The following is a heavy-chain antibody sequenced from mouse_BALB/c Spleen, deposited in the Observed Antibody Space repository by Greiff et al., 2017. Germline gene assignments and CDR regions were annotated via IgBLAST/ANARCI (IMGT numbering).Heavy chain of an antibody. CDR1: GFTFSSFG. CDR3: ARWLITTGFAY. D-gene: IGHD2-4*01. J-gene: IGHJ3*01. V-gene: IGHV5-17*02. CDR2: ISSGSSTI. Sequence: EVQVVESGGGLVQPGGSRKLSCAASGFTFSSFGMHWVRQAPEKGLEWVAYISSGSSTIYYADTVKGRFTISRDNPKNTLFLQMTSLRSEDTAMYYCARWLITTGFAYWGQGTLVTVSA.